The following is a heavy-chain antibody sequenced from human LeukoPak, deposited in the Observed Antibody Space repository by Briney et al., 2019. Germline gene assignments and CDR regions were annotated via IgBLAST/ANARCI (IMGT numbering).Heavy chain of an antibody. V-gene: IGHV3-7*01. Sequence: GGSLRLSCATSGFTFSSNWMSWVRHAPGRGLDWVANIKPDGSAEYYAASVKGRFTVSRDNAKNSLYLQMNSLRVEDTAVYYCARGPGNPTRNDYWGQGTLVTVSS. J-gene: IGHJ4*02. CDR1: GFTFSSNW. CDR3: ARGPGNPTRNDY. CDR2: IKPDGSAE.